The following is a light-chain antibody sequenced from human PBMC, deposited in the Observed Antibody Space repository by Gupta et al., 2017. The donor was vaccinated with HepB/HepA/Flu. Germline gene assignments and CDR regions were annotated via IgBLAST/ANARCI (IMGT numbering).Light chain of an antibody. CDR3: QSADSSGTSVV. Sequence: SYELTQPPSVSVSPGQTARITCSGDALPKQYAYWYQQKPGQAPVLVIYKGNERPSGIPERFSGSSSGTTVTLTISGVQAEDEADDYCQSADSSGTSVVFGGGTKLTVL. CDR1: ALPKQY. V-gene: IGLV3-25*03. J-gene: IGLJ2*01. CDR2: KGN.